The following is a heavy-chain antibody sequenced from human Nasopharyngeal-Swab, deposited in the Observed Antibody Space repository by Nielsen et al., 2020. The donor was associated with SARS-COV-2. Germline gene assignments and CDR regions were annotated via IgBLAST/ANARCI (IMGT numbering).Heavy chain of an antibody. CDR2: FDPEDGET. V-gene: IGHV1-24*01. CDR1: GYTLTELS. J-gene: IGHJ5*02. D-gene: IGHD4-17*01. CDR3: ATGRVTTFFSWFDP. Sequence: ASVKVSCKVSGYTLTELSIHWVRQAPGKGLEWMGGFDPEDGETIYAQKFQGRVTMTEDTSTDTAYMELSSLRSEDTAVYYCATGRVTTFFSWFDPWGRGTLVTVSS.